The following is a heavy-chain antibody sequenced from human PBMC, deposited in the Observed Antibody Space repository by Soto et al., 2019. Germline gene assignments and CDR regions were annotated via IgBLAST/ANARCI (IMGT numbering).Heavy chain of an antibody. CDR2: VYYTGST. D-gene: IGHD6-19*01. J-gene: IGHJ4*02. CDR1: GGSISGSY. Sequence: SETLSLTCSVSGGSISGSYWSWIRRSPGKGLEWLGYVYYTGSTNYSPSLRSRVSISVDTSKNEFSLRLSSVTAADTAVYFCARSVAVPGAHINYWGQGTQVTVSS. V-gene: IGHV4-59*01. CDR3: ARSVAVPGAHINY.